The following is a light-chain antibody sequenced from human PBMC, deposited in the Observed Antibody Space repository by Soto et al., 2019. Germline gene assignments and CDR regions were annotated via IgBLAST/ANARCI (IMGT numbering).Light chain of an antibody. V-gene: IGKV3-11*01. Sequence: EIVLTQSPSTLSLSPGERATLSCRASQSFSTYLAWYQQKPGQAPRLLISDASNRATGIPARFSGSGSGTDFTLTIRSLEPEDFAVYYCQQRTNWPRTFGQGTKVDIK. CDR1: QSFSTY. J-gene: IGKJ1*01. CDR2: DAS. CDR3: QQRTNWPRT.